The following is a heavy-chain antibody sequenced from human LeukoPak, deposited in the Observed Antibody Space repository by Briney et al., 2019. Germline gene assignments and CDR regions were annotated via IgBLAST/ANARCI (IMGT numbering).Heavy chain of an antibody. D-gene: IGHD3-10*01. CDR2: IKQDGSEK. CDR1: GFTFSGYW. V-gene: IGHV3-7*01. J-gene: IGHJ4*02. Sequence: GGSLRLSCAASGFTFSGYWMSWVRQAPGKGLEWVANIKQDGSEKYYVDSVKGRFTISRDNAKNSLYLQMNSLRAEDTAVYYCARWYYYGSGSYYSPSLDYWGQGTLVTVSS. CDR3: ARWYYYGSGSYYSPSLDY.